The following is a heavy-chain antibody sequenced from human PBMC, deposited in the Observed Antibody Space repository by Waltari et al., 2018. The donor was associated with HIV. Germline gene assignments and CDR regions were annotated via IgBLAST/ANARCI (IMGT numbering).Heavy chain of an antibody. CDR1: GYSISSGYF. D-gene: IGHD3-10*01. CDR3: AREWGTLMVAWFDP. V-gene: IGHV4-38-2*02. Sequence: QVQLQESGPGLVKPSATLSLTCAVSGYSISSGYFWGWNRQPPGKALEWIGSMFNNGSTYYNPSLKSRVTISVDTSKNQFSLKLSSVTSADTAIYYCAREWGTLMVAWFDPWGQGTLVTVSS. J-gene: IGHJ5*02. CDR2: MFNNGST.